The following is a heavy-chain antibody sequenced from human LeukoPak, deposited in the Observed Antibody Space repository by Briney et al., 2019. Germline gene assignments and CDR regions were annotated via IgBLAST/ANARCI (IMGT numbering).Heavy chain of an antibody. Sequence: ASVKVSCKASGYTFTGYYMHWVRQAPGQGLEWMGWINPNSGGTNYAQKFQGWVTMTRDTSISTAYMELSRLRSDDTAVCYCAREDWNYDNWFDPWGQGTLVTVS. CDR2: INPNSGGT. CDR3: AREDWNYDNWFDP. J-gene: IGHJ5*02. V-gene: IGHV1-2*04. CDR1: GYTFTGYY. D-gene: IGHD1-7*01.